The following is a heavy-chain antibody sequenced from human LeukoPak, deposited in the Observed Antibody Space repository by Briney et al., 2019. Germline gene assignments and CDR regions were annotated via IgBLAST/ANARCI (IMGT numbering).Heavy chain of an antibody. J-gene: IGHJ6*03. Sequence: SETLSLTCTVSGCSISSYYLGWIRQPPGKGLEWIGYIYYSGSTNYNHSLKSRVTISVDTSKNQFSLKLSSVTAADTAVYYCARARGIFGVALYYYYMDVWGKGTTVTVSS. CDR3: ARARGIFGVALYYYYMDV. D-gene: IGHD3-3*01. CDR1: GCSISSYY. CDR2: IYYSGST. V-gene: IGHV4-59*12.